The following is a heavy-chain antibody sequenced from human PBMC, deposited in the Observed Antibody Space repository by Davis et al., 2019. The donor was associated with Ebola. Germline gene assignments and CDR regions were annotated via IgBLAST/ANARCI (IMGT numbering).Heavy chain of an antibody. Sequence: AASVKVSCKASGYTFTSYAMNWVRQAPGQGLEWMGWINTNTGNPTYAQGFTGRFVFSLDTSVSTAYLQISSLKAEDTAVYYCARGDYDILTGYYSNWGQGTLVTVSS. V-gene: IGHV7-4-1*02. D-gene: IGHD3-9*01. J-gene: IGHJ4*02. CDR1: GYTFTSYA. CDR2: INTNTGNP. CDR3: ARGDYDILTGYYSN.